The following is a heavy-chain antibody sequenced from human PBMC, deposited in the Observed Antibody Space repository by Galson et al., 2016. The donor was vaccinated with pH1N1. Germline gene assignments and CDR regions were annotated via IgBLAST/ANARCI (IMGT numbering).Heavy chain of an antibody. CDR2: IIPIFGTA. CDR1: GGTFSSYG. Sequence: SVKVSCKASGGTFSSYGINWVRQAPGQGLEWMGGIIPIFGTAKYAQNFQGRATITADESTTTAYMELSSLRSEDTAVYFCAREDYYDTDLSDWYLDLWGRGALLTVSS. D-gene: IGHD3-22*01. CDR3: AREDYYDTDLSDWYLDL. J-gene: IGHJ2*01. V-gene: IGHV1-69*13.